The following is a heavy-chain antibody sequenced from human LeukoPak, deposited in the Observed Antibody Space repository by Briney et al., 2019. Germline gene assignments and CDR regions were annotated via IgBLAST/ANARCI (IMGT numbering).Heavy chain of an antibody. D-gene: IGHD5-24*01. Sequence: GGSLRLSCAASEFTFSSYAMSWVRQAPGKGLEWVSAITGSGDSGDRTYYADSVKGRFTISRDNAKNSLFLQMNSLRAEDTAVYYCARAIYDGFDIWGQGKMVTVSS. CDR3: ARAIYDGFDI. J-gene: IGHJ3*02. CDR1: EFTFSSYA. V-gene: IGHV3-23*01. CDR2: ITGSGDSGDRT.